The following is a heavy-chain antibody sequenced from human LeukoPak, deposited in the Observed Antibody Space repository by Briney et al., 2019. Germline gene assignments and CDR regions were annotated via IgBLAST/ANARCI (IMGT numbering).Heavy chain of an antibody. CDR2: IRYDGSNK. J-gene: IGHJ6*03. CDR3: AKMGSEAPCYYYYMDV. V-gene: IGHV3-30*02. CDR1: GFTFSSYG. Sequence: GGSLRLSCAASGFTFSSYGMHWVRQAPGKGLEWVAFIRYDGSNKYYADSVKGRFTISRDNSKNTLYLQMNSLRAEDTAVYYCAKMGSEAPCYYYYMDVWGKGTTVTVSS.